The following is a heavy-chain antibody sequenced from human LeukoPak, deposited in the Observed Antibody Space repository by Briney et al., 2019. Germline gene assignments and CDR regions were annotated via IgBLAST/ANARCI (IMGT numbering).Heavy chain of an antibody. D-gene: IGHD3-3*01. CDR1: GGSISSGSYY. J-gene: IGHJ3*02. V-gene: IGHV4-61*02. Sequence: SQTLSLTCTVSGGSISSGSYYWSWIRQPAGKGLEWIGRIYTSGSTNYNPSLKSRVTMSVDTSKNQFSLKLSSVTAADTAVYYCASEGYYDFWSGWTGSDAFDIWGQGTMVTVSS. CDR3: ASEGYYDFWSGWTGSDAFDI. CDR2: IYTSGST.